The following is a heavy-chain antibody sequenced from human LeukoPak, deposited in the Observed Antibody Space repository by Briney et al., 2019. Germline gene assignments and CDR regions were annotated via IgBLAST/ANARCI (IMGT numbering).Heavy chain of an antibody. CDR2: INPNSGGT. Sequence: ASVKVSCKASGYTFNGYYMHWVRQAPRQGLEWMGWINPNSGGTDYAQKFQGRVTMTRDTSISTAYMEVSRLRSDDTAVYYCARGAGSDYDSSGYSFDYWGQGTLVTVSS. J-gene: IGHJ4*02. CDR1: GYTFNGYY. CDR3: ARGAGSDYDSSGYSFDY. D-gene: IGHD3-22*01. V-gene: IGHV1-2*02.